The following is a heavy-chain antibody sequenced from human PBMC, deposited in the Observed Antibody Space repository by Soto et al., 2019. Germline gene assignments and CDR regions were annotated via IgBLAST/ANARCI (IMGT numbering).Heavy chain of an antibody. CDR3: AKYLLNIVVVPAAEIDY. D-gene: IGHD2-2*01. V-gene: IGHV3-23*01. CDR1: GFTFSSYA. J-gene: IGHJ4*02. CDR2: ISGSGGST. Sequence: GGSLRLSCAASGFTFSSYAMSWVRQAPGKGLEWVSAISGSGGSTYYADSVKGRFTISRDNSKNTLYLQMNSLRAEDTAVYYCAKYLLNIVVVPAAEIDYWGQGTLVTVSS.